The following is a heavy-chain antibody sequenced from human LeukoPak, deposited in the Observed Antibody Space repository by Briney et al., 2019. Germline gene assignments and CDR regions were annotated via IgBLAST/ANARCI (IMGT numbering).Heavy chain of an antibody. V-gene: IGHV1-2*02. J-gene: IGHJ6*03. CDR2: INPNSGGA. Sequence: ASVKVSCKASGYTFTGYYMHWVRQAPGQGLEWMGWINPNSGGANYAQKFQGRVTMTRDTSISTAYMELSRLRSDDTAVYYCARDPRFDDFWSGYYRGYYYYMDVWGKGTTVTVSS. CDR3: ARDPRFDDFWSGYYRGYYYYMDV. CDR1: GYTFTGYY. D-gene: IGHD3-3*01.